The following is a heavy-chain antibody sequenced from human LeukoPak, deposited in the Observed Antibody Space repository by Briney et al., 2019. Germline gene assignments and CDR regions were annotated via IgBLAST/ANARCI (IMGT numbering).Heavy chain of an antibody. CDR3: AKDLPVDTAMAGAFDI. CDR2: ISYDGSNK. V-gene: IGHV3-30*04. CDR1: GFTFSIYA. J-gene: IGHJ3*02. Sequence: GGSLRLSCAASGFTFSIYAMHWVRQAPGKGLEWVAVISYDGSNKYYADSVKGRFTISRDNSKNTLYLQMNSLRAEDTAVYYCAKDLPVDTAMAGAFDIWGQGTMVTVSS. D-gene: IGHD5-18*01.